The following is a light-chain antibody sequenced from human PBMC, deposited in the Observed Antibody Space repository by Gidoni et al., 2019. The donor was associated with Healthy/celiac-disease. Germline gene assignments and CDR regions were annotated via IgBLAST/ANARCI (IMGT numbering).Light chain of an antibody. Sequence: QSALTQPASVSGSPGHSITISCAATSSDLGGYNSVSWYQQHPGKAPKHMIYDVSNRPSGVSNRCSASKTGNTSSLTISGLQAEDEADYYCSSYTSSSTLVFGGGTKLTVL. CDR1: SSDLGGYNS. V-gene: IGLV2-14*03. J-gene: IGLJ2*01. CDR2: DVS. CDR3: SSYTSSSTLV.